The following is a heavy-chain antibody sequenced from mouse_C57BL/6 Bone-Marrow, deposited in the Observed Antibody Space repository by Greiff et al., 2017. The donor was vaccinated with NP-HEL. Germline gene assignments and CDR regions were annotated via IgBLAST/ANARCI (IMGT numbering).Heavy chain of an antibody. Sequence: EVQRVESGGGLVKPGGSLKLSCAASGFTFSDYGMHWVRQAPEKGLEWVAYISSGSSTIYYADTVKGRFTISRDNAKNTLFLQMTSLRSEDTAMYYCASGGYYPYYAMDYWGQGTSVTGSS. V-gene: IGHV5-17*01. D-gene: IGHD2-3*01. CDR1: GFTFSDYG. CDR2: ISSGSSTI. CDR3: ASGGYYPYYAMDY. J-gene: IGHJ4*01.